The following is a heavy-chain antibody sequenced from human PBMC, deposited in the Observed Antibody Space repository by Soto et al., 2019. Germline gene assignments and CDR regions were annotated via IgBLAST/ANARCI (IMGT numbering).Heavy chain of an antibody. J-gene: IGHJ5*02. Sequence: ASVKVSCKASGYTFTNYDINWVRQATGQGLEWMGWMNPHSGNTGYAQQFQGRVTMTRNTSISTAYMELSSLRSEDTAVYYCARGRHSNTWPHWFDPWGQGSLVTVSS. D-gene: IGHD6-13*01. CDR2: MNPHSGNT. V-gene: IGHV1-8*01. CDR3: ARGRHSNTWPHWFDP. CDR1: GYTFTNYD.